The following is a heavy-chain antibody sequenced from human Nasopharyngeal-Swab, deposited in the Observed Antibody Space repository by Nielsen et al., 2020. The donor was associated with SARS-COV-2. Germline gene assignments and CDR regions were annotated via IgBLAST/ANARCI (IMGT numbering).Heavy chain of an antibody. Sequence: GSLRLSFAVYGGSFSGYYWSWIRQPPGKGLEWIGEINHSGSTNYNPSLKSRVTISVDTSKNQFSLKLSSVTAADTAVYYCARVGYDFWSGYYVGYGMDVWGQGTTVTVSS. J-gene: IGHJ6*02. CDR3: ARVGYDFWSGYYVGYGMDV. CDR2: INHSGST. CDR1: GGSFSGYY. D-gene: IGHD3-3*01. V-gene: IGHV4-34*01.